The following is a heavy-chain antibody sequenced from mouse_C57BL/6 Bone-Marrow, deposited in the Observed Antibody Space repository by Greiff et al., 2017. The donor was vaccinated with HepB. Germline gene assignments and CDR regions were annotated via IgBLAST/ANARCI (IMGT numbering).Heavy chain of an antibody. CDR1: GYSFTDYN. CDR3: AGNADYYAMDY. V-gene: IGHV1-39*01. CDR2: INPNYGTT. Sequence: EVKVVESGPELVKPGASVKISCKASGYSFTDYNMNWVKQSNGKSLEWIGVINPNYGTTSYNQKFKGKATLTVDQSSSTAYMQLNSLTSEDSAVYYCAGNADYYAMDYWGQGTSVTVSS. D-gene: IGHD2-1*01. J-gene: IGHJ4*01.